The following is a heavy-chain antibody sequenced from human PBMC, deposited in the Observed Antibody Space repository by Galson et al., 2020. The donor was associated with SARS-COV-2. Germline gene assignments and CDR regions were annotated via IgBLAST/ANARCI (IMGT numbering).Heavy chain of an antibody. Sequence: SVKVSCKASGGTFSSYAISWVRQAPGQGLEWMGGIIPIFGTANYAQKFQGRVTITADESTSTAYMELSSLRSEDTAVYYCARATYKGYYYYYYMDVWGKGTTVTVSS. D-gene: IGHD1-20*01. J-gene: IGHJ6*03. CDR1: GGTFSSYA. V-gene: IGHV1-69*13. CDR2: IIPIFGTA. CDR3: ARATYKGYYYYYYMDV.